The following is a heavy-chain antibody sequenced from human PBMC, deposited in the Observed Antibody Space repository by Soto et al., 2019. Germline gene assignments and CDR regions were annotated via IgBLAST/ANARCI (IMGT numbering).Heavy chain of an antibody. D-gene: IGHD4-17*01. Sequence: QVQLQESGPGLVKPSQTLSLTCTVSGGSISSGGYYWSWIRQHPGKGLEWIGYIYYSGSTYYNPSLKSXXTXSXXTSKNQFSLKLSSVTAADTAVYYCARKYYGDYVDYWGQGTLVTVSS. J-gene: IGHJ4*02. V-gene: IGHV4-31*03. CDR1: GGSISSGGYY. CDR3: ARKYYGDYVDY. CDR2: IYYSGST.